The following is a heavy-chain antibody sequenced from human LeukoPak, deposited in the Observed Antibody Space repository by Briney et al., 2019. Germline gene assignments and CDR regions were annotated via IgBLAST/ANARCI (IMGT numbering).Heavy chain of an antibody. J-gene: IGHJ4*02. CDR1: GFTFSSYA. Sequence: GGSLRLSCAASGFTFSSYAMSWVRQAPGKGLEWVSRINSDGSSTSYADPVKGRFTISRDNAKNTLYLQMNSLRAEDTAVYYCARGDYYDSSGYRNWGQGTLVTVSS. CDR3: ARGDYYDSSGYRN. V-gene: IGHV3-74*01. CDR2: INSDGSST. D-gene: IGHD3-22*01.